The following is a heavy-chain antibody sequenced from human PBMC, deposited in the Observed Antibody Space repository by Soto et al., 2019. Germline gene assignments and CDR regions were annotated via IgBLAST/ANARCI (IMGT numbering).Heavy chain of an antibody. CDR2: INPSGGST. D-gene: IGHD2-2*02. J-gene: IGHJ4*02. V-gene: IGHV1-46*01. CDR3: ARTPGYTDRNYFAY. CDR1: GYTVTSYY. Sequence: QIQLVQSGAEVKKPGASVKVSCKASGYTVTSYYMHWVRQAPGQGLEWMGIINPSGGSTTYAQKFQGRLTMTRDTSTSTVYMELSRLRSEDTAMYYCARTPGYTDRNYFAYWGQGTLVTVSS.